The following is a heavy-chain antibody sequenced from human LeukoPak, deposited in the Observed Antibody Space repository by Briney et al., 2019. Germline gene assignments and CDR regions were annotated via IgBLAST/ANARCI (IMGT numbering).Heavy chain of an antibody. CDR2: SYYSGST. V-gene: IGHV4-28*01. Sequence: SETLSLTCAVSGYSISSSNWWGWIRQPPGKGLEWIGYSYYSGSTYYNPSLKSRVTMSVDTSKNQFSLKLSSVTAVDTAVYYCASTYISGPYAAFDIWGQGTMVTVSS. J-gene: IGHJ3*02. CDR3: ASTYISGPYAAFDI. CDR1: GYSISSSNW. D-gene: IGHD6-19*01.